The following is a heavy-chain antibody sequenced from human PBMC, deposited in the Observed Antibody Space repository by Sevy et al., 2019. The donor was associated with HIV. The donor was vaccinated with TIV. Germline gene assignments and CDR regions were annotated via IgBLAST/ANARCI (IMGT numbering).Heavy chain of an antibody. CDR3: AGGTGVPYYFDY. D-gene: IGHD3-10*01. CDR2: IWYDGSNK. V-gene: IGHV3-33*01. Sequence: GGSLRLSCAASGFTFSSYGMHWVRQAPGKGLEWVAVIWYDGSNKYYADSVKGRFTISRDNSKNTLYLQMNSLRAEDTAVYCCAGGTGVPYYFDYWGQGTLVTVSS. CDR1: GFTFSSYG. J-gene: IGHJ4*02.